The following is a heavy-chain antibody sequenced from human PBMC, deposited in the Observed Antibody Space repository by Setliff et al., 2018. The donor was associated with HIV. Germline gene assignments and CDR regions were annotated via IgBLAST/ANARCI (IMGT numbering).Heavy chain of an antibody. CDR3: AKSGYCGSATCRYFYYYMDV. V-gene: IGHV3-23*01. D-gene: IGHD2-2*01. CDR1: GFTFSSNA. Sequence: PGGSLRLSCAASGFTFSSNAMHWVRQAPGKGLEWVSGISGTGGTTYSTDSVKGRFTISRDNSKNTLYLQMNSLRAEDTAVYYCAKSGYCGSATCRYFYYYMDVWGKGTTVTVSS. J-gene: IGHJ6*03. CDR2: ISGTGGTT.